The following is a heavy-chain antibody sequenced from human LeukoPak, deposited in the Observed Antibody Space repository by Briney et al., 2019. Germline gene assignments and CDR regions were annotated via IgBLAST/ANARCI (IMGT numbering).Heavy chain of an antibody. D-gene: IGHD6-13*01. Sequence: GGSLRLSCAASGFTFSDYYMSWIRQAPGKGLERVSYISSSGSTIYYADSVKGRFTISRDNAKNSLYLQMNSLRAEDTAVCYCARSAATNYFDYWGQGTLVTVSS. CDR2: ISSSGSTI. V-gene: IGHV3-11*01. J-gene: IGHJ4*02. CDR1: GFTFSDYY. CDR3: ARSAATNYFDY.